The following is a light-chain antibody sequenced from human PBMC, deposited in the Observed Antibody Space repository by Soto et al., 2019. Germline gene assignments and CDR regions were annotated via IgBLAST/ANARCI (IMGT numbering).Light chain of an antibody. CDR2: DAS. Sequence: DIQMTQSPSSLSAAVGDRVTLTCQASQDIYKDLHWYQQKPGKAPKLLIYDASNLERGVPSRFSGSGSGTDFSLTVDSLQPEDTATYYWQQYDHPPYTFGQGTKLEIK. CDR3: QQYDHPPYT. CDR1: QDIYKD. J-gene: IGKJ2*01. V-gene: IGKV1-33*01.